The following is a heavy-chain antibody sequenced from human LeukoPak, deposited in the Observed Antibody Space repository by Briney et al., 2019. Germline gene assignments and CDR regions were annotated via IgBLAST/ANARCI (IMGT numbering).Heavy chain of an antibody. CDR2: ISYSGNT. CDR1: GDSISSSNYF. V-gene: IGHV4-39*01. Sequence: SETLSLTCTVSGDSISSSNYFWGWIRQPPGKGLEWIGEISYSGNTYYNPSLKSRVTISMDTSKNQFPLNLNSVTASDTTVYYCARRSPLVAVTTAHYYDYWGPGTLVTVSS. D-gene: IGHD2-21*02. CDR3: ARRSPLVAVTTAHYYDY. J-gene: IGHJ4*02.